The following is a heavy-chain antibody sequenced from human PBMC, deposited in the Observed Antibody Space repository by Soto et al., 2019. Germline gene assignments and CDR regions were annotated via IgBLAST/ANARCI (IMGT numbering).Heavy chain of an antibody. Sequence: LRLSCAASGFTFSGSAMHWVRQASGKGLEWVGRIRSKANSYATAYAASVKGRFTISRDDSKNTAYLQMNSLKTEDTAVYYRTTYYYDSSGYLPFDIWGQGTMVTVSS. CDR2: IRSKANSYAT. D-gene: IGHD3-22*01. V-gene: IGHV3-73*01. CDR1: GFTFSGSA. J-gene: IGHJ3*02. CDR3: TTYYYDSSGYLPFDI.